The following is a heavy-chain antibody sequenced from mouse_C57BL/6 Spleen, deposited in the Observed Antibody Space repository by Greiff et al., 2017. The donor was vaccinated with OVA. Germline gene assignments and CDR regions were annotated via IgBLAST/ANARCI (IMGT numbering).Heavy chain of an antibody. J-gene: IGHJ4*01. CDR1: GYSFTGYY. CDR2: INPSTGGT. CDR3: ARAGTSYAMDY. V-gene: IGHV1-42*01. D-gene: IGHD4-1*01. Sequence: VQLQQSGPELVKPGASVKISCKASGYSFTGYYMNWVKQSPEKSLEWIGEINPSTGGTTYNQKFKARARLTVDKASSTAYMQLKRLTSEDCAVYYCARAGTSYAMDYWGQGTSVTVSS.